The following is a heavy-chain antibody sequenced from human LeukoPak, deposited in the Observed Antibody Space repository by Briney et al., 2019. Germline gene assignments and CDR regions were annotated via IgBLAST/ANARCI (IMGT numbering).Heavy chain of an antibody. CDR2: ICHGGTT. CDR3: VRTRAAAGDL. V-gene: IGHV4-38-2*02. Sequence: SETLSLTCTVSGYSISSGYYWGWIRQPPGKELEWIGSICHGGTTHFHPLLQSRVSISGDSSKNQFSLKMTPVTAADTAVYYCVRTRAAAGDLWGQGTLVTVSS. D-gene: IGHD6-13*01. CDR1: GYSISSGYY. J-gene: IGHJ5*02.